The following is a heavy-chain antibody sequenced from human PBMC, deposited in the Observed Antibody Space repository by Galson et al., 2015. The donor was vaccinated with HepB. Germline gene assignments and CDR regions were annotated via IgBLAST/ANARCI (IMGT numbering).Heavy chain of an antibody. J-gene: IGHJ6*02. Sequence: SLRLSCAASGFTFSSYAMTWVRQAPGKGLEWVSAISGSGGRTYSVDSVKGRFTISRDNSKNTLYLQMNSLRVEDTAVYYCAKDMMYDSSTYYRSFYYGMDVWGQGTLVTVSS. CDR2: ISGSGGRT. D-gene: IGHD3-22*01. CDR1: GFTFSSYA. CDR3: AKDMMYDSSTYYRSFYYGMDV. V-gene: IGHV3-23*01.